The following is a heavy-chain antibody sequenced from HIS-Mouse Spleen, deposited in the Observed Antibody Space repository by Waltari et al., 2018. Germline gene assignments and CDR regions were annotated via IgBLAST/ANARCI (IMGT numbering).Heavy chain of an antibody. CDR1: GGSISSYY. Sequence: QVQLQESGPGLVKPSETLSLTCTVSGGSISSYYWSWIRQPPGKGLEWIGYIYYSGSTNYNPSLKSRVTISVDTSKNQFSLKLSSVTAADTAVYYCARGQYYYDSSGYYYFDYWGQGTLVTVSS. D-gene: IGHD3-22*01. CDR2: IYYSGST. J-gene: IGHJ4*02. V-gene: IGHV4-59*01. CDR3: ARGQYYYDSSGYYYFDY.